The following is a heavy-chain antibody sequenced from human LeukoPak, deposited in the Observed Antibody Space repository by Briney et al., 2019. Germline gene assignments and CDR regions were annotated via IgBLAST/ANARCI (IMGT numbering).Heavy chain of an antibody. V-gene: IGHV3-23*01. CDR2: ISGSGGST. Sequence: GGSLRLSCAASGFTFSSYAMSWVRQAPGKGLEWVSAISGSGGSTYYADSVKGRFTISRDNSKNTLYLQMNSLRAEDTAVYCCAKFGMATTGVDYWGQGTLVTVSS. CDR1: GFTFSSYA. J-gene: IGHJ4*02. D-gene: IGHD5-24*01. CDR3: AKFGMATTGVDY.